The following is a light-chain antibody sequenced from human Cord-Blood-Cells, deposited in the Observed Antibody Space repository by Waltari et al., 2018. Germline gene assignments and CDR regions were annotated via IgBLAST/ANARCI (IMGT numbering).Light chain of an antibody. CDR2: DAS. CDR3: QQRSNWPPIT. J-gene: IGKJ5*01. V-gene: IGKV3-11*01. CDR1: QSVSSY. Sequence: EIVLTQSPATLSLSPGERATLSCRASQSVSSYLAGYQQKPGQAPRLLIYDASNRATGIPARFSGSGSGTDFTLTINSLEPEDFAVYYCQQRSNWPPITFGQGTRLEIK.